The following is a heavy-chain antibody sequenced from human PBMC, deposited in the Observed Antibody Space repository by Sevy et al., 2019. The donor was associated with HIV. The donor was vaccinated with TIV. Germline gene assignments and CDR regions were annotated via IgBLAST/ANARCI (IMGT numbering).Heavy chain of an antibody. CDR1: GFTFSSYA. CDR2: ISYDGSNK. V-gene: IGHV3-30-3*01. D-gene: IGHD3-16*01. Sequence: GGSLRLSCAASGFTFSSYAMHWVRQAPGKGLEWVAVISYDGSNKYYADSVKGRFTISRDNSKNTLYLQMNSLKAEDTALYYCAGELLGHGQQSYYYYGMDVWGQGTTVTVSS. CDR3: AGELLGHGQQSYYYYGMDV. J-gene: IGHJ6*02.